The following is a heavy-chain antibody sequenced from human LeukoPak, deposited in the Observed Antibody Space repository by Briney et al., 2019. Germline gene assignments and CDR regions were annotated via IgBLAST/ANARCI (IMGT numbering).Heavy chain of an antibody. CDR1: GFTFSSYE. V-gene: IGHV3-48*03. J-gene: IGHJ4*02. D-gene: IGHD2-15*01. Sequence: GGSLRLSCAASGFTFSSYEMNWVRQAPGKGLEWVSYISSSGSTIYYADSVKGRFTISRDNAKNSLYLQMNSLRAEDTAVYYCAKDRGGGGTDYWGQGTLVTVSS. CDR2: ISSSGSTI. CDR3: AKDRGGGGTDY.